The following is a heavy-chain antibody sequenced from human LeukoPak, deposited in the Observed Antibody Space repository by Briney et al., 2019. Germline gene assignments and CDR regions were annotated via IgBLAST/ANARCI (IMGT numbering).Heavy chain of an antibody. CDR1: GGSISSYY. CDR2: IYYSGST. D-gene: IGHD5-24*01. J-gene: IGHJ4*02. V-gene: IGHV4-59*01. Sequence: SETLSLTCTISGGSISSYYWSWIRQPPGKGLEWIGYIYYSGSTNYNPSLESRVTISVDTSKNQFSLKLSSVTAADTAVYYCARDSRVPDGYNHYFDYWGQGTQVTVSS. CDR3: ARDSRVPDGYNHYFDY.